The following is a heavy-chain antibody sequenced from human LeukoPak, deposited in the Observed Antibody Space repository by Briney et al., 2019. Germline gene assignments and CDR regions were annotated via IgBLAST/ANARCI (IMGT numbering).Heavy chain of an antibody. CDR1: GYTFTGYY. Sequence: ASVKVSCKASGYTFTGYYMHWVRQAPGQGLEWMGRINPNSGGTNYAQKFQGRVTMTRDTSISTAYMELSRLRSDDTAVYYCARDLAMMGATQSWGQGTLVTVSS. CDR2: INPNSGGT. CDR3: ARDLAMMGATQS. V-gene: IGHV1-2*06. D-gene: IGHD1-26*01. J-gene: IGHJ4*02.